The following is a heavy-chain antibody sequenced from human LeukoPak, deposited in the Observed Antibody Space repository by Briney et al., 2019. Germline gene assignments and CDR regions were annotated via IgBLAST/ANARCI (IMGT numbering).Heavy chain of an antibody. CDR1: GFSFNESY. CDR3: VRGKRRFDY. J-gene: IGHJ4*02. Sequence: GGSLGLSCAASGFSFNESYMTWIRQAPGKGLEWVAYISGRSYSMYYADSVKGRFNISRDNSLNSLYLHMSSLRADDTAVYYCVRGKRRFDYWGQGTLVTVSS. CDR2: ISGRSYSM. V-gene: IGHV3-11*01.